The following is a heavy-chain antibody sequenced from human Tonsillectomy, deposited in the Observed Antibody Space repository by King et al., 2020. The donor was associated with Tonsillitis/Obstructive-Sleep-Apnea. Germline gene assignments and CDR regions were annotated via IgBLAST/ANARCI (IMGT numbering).Heavy chain of an antibody. CDR3: ARVSGHSSNYGSDYYYYMDV. V-gene: IGHV3-48*03. J-gene: IGHJ6*03. CDR1: GFTFSSYE. CDR2: ISSSGSTI. Sequence: VQLVESGGGLVQPGGSLRLSCAASGFTFSSYEMNWVRQAPGKGLEWVSYISSSGSTIYYADSVKGRFTISRDNAKNSLYLQMNSLRAEDTAVYYCARVSGHSSNYGSDYYYYMDVWAKGPRSPSP. D-gene: IGHD4-11*01.